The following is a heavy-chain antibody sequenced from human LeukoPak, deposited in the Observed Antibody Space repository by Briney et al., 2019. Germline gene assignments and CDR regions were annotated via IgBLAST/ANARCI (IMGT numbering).Heavy chain of an antibody. V-gene: IGHV4-34*01. Sequence: SETLSLTCAVSGGSFSGYYWSWIRQPPGKGLEWIGEINHSGSTNYNPSLKSRVTISVDTSKNQFSLKLSSVTAADTAVYYCARDTASDLTRFKFDYWGQGTLVTVSS. CDR1: GGSFSGYY. D-gene: IGHD3-10*02. CDR2: INHSGST. CDR3: ARDTASDLTRFKFDY. J-gene: IGHJ4*02.